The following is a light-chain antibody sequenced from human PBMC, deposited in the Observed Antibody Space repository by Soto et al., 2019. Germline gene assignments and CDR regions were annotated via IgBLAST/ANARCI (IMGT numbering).Light chain of an antibody. CDR3: HYYDDSPPFP. Sequence: EIVLTQSPGTLSLSPGERATFSCRASQSVSSRFLAWYQQKPGQAPRLLIYGASSRATDIPDRFSGSGSGTDFTLTISRLEPEDFAVYYCHYYDDSPPFPFGPGTKVDIK. V-gene: IGKV3-20*01. CDR1: QSVSSRF. J-gene: IGKJ3*01. CDR2: GAS.